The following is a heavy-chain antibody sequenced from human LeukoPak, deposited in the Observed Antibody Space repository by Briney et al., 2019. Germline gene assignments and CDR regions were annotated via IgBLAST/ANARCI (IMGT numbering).Heavy chain of an antibody. CDR2: ISGGSGTI. J-gene: IGHJ4*02. CDR1: GFTFSRYW. CDR3: ARGRDYSSSPFDS. D-gene: IGHD6-13*01. Sequence: GGSLRLSCAASGFTFSRYWMHWVRQAPGKGLEWVSYISGGSGTIYYADSVKGRLTISRDNGKSSLYLQMNSLRAGDTAVYYCARGRDYSSSPFDSWGQGTLVTVSS. V-gene: IGHV3-48*01.